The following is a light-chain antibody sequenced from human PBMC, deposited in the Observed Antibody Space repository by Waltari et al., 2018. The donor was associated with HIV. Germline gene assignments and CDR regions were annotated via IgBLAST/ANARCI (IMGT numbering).Light chain of an antibody. CDR2: DLN. V-gene: IGLV2-23*02. CDR3: CSHAGTTTLV. Sequence: QSALTQPASVSGSPGQSITISCTGTSSDVGGYNYVSWYQQHPGKAPKLMIYDLNKRPSGVSNRFSGSKSGNTASLTISGVQAEDEADYYCCSHAGTTTLVFGGGTKLTVL. CDR1: SSDVGGYNY. J-gene: IGLJ2*01.